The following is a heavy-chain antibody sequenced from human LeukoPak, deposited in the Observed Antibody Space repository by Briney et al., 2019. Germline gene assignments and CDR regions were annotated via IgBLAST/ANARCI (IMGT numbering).Heavy chain of an antibody. CDR1: GFTFTTYG. Sequence: GGSLRLSCAASGFTFTTYGMNWVRQAPGKGLDWVSSITAGGGETDYADSVKGRFTISRDNSKNTLYLQMNSLRAEDTAVYYCAREDFLEWSYFDYWGQGTLVTVSS. V-gene: IGHV3-23*01. J-gene: IGHJ4*02. D-gene: IGHD3-3*01. CDR3: AREDFLEWSYFDY. CDR2: ITAGGGET.